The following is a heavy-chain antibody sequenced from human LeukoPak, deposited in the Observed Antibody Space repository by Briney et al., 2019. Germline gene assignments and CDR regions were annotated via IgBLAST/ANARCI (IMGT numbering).Heavy chain of an antibody. V-gene: IGHV1-2*02. Sequence: ASLKVSCKASGYTFTGPYIHWMRQAPGQALEWMGWINPYTGGTKYAQKFQGRVTVTRDTSTNTAYMELSGLRPDDTAAYYCARVEYCTKGVCINFDLWGQGTLVTISS. CDR3: ARVEYCTKGVCINFDL. CDR2: INPYTGGT. D-gene: IGHD2-8*01. CDR1: GYTFTGPY. J-gene: IGHJ4*02.